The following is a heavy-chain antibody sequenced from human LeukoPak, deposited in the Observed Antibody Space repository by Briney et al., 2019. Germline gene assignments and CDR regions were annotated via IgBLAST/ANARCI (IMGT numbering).Heavy chain of an antibody. CDR3: AKAKPPTYARGWFWDY. CDR1: GFTFSTYA. Sequence: PGGSLRLSCVASGFTFSTYAMSWVRQAPGKGLEWVSGISGGGGSTYFADSVKGRFTISRDNSRNTLYLLMNSLRADDAAIYYYAKAKPPTYARGWFWDYWGQGTLVTVSA. D-gene: IGHD6-19*01. CDR2: ISGGGGST. J-gene: IGHJ4*02. V-gene: IGHV3-23*01.